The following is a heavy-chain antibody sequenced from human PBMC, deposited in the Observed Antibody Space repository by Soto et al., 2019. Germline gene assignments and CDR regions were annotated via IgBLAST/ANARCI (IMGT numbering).Heavy chain of an antibody. J-gene: IGHJ4*02. Sequence: DVQLVESGGGLVLRGESLRLSCAASGFTVGSAYMSWVRQAPGKGLEWVAGIYSGGNTYYADSVKGRFTISRDTSKTRLYXEMNSLXAEDAAIYYCARDPWVGDIGDYWGQGTLVTVSS. V-gene: IGHV3-66*01. D-gene: IGHD4-17*01. CDR1: GFTVGSAY. CDR2: IYSGGNT. CDR3: ARDPWVGDIGDY.